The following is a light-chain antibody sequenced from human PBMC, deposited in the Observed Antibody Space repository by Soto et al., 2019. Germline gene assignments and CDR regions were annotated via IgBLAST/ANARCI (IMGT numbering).Light chain of an antibody. V-gene: IGKV1-5*03. CDR2: KAS. CDR1: HSISSW. CDR3: QQYNSYVT. J-gene: IGKJ4*01. Sequence: DIQMTQSPSTLSASVGDRVTITCRASHSISSWLAWYQQKPGKAPNLLIYKASTLESGVPSRFSGSRSGTEFTLTISSLQPDDFATYYCQQYNSYVTFGGGTKVEI.